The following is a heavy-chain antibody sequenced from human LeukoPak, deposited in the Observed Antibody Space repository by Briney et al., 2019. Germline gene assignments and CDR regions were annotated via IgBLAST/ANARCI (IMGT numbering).Heavy chain of an antibody. D-gene: IGHD4-17*01. CDR3: AKERVGDYVRYTHY. J-gene: IGHJ4*02. CDR1: GFTFSSYA. CDR2: ISASGGGT. V-gene: IGHV3-23*01. Sequence: GGSLRLSCAASGFTFSSYAMSWVRQAPGKGLEWVSSISASGGGTYYADSVKGRFAISRDNSKNTLFLQLSSLRADDTAVYHCAKERVGDYVRYTHYWGQGTLVTVSS.